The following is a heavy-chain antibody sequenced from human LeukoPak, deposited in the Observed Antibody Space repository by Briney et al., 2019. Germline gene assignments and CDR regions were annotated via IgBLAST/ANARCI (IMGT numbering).Heavy chain of an antibody. D-gene: IGHD2-8*01. CDR3: ARGTMVN. J-gene: IGHJ4*02. CDR2: ISWNGGTI. Sequence: GGSLRLSCAASGFTFDDYAMHWVRQAPGKGLEWVSGISWNGGTIGYADSVKGRFTISRDNVKSSVYLQMSNLRDEDTAVYYCARGTMVNWGQGTLVTVSS. CDR1: GFTFDDYA. V-gene: IGHV3-9*01.